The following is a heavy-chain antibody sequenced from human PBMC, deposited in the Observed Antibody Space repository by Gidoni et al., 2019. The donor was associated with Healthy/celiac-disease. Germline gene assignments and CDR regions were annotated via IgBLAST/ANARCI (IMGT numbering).Heavy chain of an antibody. J-gene: IGHJ3*02. V-gene: IGHV3-53*01. CDR1: GFPVSSNY. Sequence: EVQLVESGGGFIQPGGSLRLSCGASGFPVSSNYMRWVRQAPGKGLEWVSVSYSGGRTYYADSVKGRLTISRDNSKNTLYLQMNSLRAEDTAVYYCARGLFRGAFDIWGQGTMVTVSS. CDR2: SYSGGRT. CDR3: ARGLFRGAFDI.